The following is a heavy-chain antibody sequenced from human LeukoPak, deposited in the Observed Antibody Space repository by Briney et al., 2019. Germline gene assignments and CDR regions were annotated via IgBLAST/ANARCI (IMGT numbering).Heavy chain of an antibody. Sequence: SETLSLTCTVSGGSISSHYWSWIRQPPGKGLEWIGYIHYSGSTNYNPSLKSRVTISVDTSKNQFSLKLSSVTAADTAVYYCARVHSSSWSRPFDYWGQGTLVTVSS. D-gene: IGHD6-13*01. CDR3: ARVHSSSWSRPFDY. CDR2: IHYSGST. J-gene: IGHJ4*02. CDR1: GGSISSHY. V-gene: IGHV4-59*11.